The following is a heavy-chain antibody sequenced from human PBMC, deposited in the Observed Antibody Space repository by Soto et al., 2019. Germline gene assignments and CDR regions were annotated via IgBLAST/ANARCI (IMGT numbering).Heavy chain of an antibody. CDR1: GYNLSSYY. CDR3: ARVNGGIAAAPMGH. Sequence: GASVKVSCKASGYNLSSYYMHWVRQAPGQGLEWMGIINPSGGGTSYAQKFQDRVTMTRDTSTSTVYMELSSLRSEDTAVYYCARVNGGIAAAPMGHWGQGTLVTVSS. V-gene: IGHV1-46*01. J-gene: IGHJ1*01. D-gene: IGHD6-13*01. CDR2: INPSGGGT.